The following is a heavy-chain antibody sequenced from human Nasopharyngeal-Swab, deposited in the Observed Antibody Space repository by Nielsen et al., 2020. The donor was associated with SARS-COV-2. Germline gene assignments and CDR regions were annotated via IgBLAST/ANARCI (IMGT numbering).Heavy chain of an antibody. V-gene: IGHV5-51*01. CDR1: GYSFTSYW. D-gene: IGHD2-2*01. CDR2: IYPGDSDT. J-gene: IGHJ4*02. CDR3: ARLGGIVVVPAAGGIDY. Sequence: GESLKIFCKGSGYSFTSYWIGWVRQMPGKGLEWMGIIYPGDSDTRYSPSFQGQVTISADKSISTAYLQWSSLKASDTAMYYCARLGGIVVVPAAGGIDYWGQGTLVTVSS.